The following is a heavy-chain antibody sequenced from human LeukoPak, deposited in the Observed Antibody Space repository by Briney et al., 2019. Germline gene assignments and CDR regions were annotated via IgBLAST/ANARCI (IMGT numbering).Heavy chain of an antibody. J-gene: IGHJ5*02. CDR2: FSTTWST. D-gene: IGHD7-27*01. CDR1: GASISSYY. Sequence: SETLSLSCSVSGASISSYYWTWIRQPAGKGLEWIGRFSTTWSTSYNPSLKSRVTMSVDTSKNQFSLRLSSVTAADTAVYYCARVDGGSTGILHTWGQGTLVTVSS. V-gene: IGHV4-4*07. CDR3: ARVDGGSTGILHT.